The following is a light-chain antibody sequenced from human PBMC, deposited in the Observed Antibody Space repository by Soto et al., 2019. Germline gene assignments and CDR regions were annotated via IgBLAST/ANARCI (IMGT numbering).Light chain of an antibody. CDR1: SSDVGSYNL. CDR2: EGS. V-gene: IGLV2-23*01. Sequence: QSALTQPASVSGSPGQSITISCTGTSSDVGSYNLVSWYQQHPGKAPQLMIYEGSKRPSGVSNRFSGSKSGNTASLTISGLQAEDESDYYCCPYAGSNTGVFGGGTKLTVL. J-gene: IGLJ3*02. CDR3: CPYAGSNTGV.